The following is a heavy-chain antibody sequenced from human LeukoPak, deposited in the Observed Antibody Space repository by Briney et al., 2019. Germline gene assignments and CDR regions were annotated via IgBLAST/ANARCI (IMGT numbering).Heavy chain of an antibody. CDR2: IIPIFGTA. J-gene: IGHJ6*03. V-gene: IGHV1-69*05. D-gene: IGHD2-2*01. CDR3: ARGPYIVVVPAATRYYYMDV. Sequence: SVKVSCKASGGTFSSYAISWVRQAPGQGLEWMGRIIPIFGTANYVQKFQGRVTITTDESTSTAYMELSSLRSEDTAVYYCARGPYIVVVPAATRYYYMDVWGKGTTVTVSS. CDR1: GGTFSSYA.